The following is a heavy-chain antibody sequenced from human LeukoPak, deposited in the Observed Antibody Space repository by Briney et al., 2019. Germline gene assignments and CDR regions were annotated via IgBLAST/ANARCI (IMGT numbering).Heavy chain of an antibody. V-gene: IGHV1-8*03. CDR2: MNPNSGNT. CDR1: GYTFTSYD. J-gene: IGHJ3*02. CDR3: ARAPRGQRLDAFDI. Sequence: ASVKVSCKASGYTFTSYDINWVRQATGQGLEWMGWMNPNSGNTGYAQKFQGRVTITRNTSISTAYMELSSLRSEDTAVYYCARAPRGQRLDAFDIWGQGTMVAVSS. D-gene: IGHD5-12*01.